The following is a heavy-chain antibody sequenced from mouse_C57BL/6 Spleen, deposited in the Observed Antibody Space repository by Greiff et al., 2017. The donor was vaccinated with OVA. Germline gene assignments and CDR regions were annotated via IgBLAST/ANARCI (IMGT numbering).Heavy chain of an antibody. V-gene: IGHV1-55*01. J-gene: IGHJ4*01. Sequence: QVQLQQPGAELVKPGASVKMSCKASGYTFTSYWITWVKQRPGQGLEWIGALYPGSGSTNYNEKFKSKATLTVDTSSSTAYLQLSSLTSEDSAVYYCARRLYARDYWGQGTSVTVSS. D-gene: IGHD3-2*02. CDR3: ARRLYARDY. CDR2: LYPGSGST. CDR1: GYTFTSYW.